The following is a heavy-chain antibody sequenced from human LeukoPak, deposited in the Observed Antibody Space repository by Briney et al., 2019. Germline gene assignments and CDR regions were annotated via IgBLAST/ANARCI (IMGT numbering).Heavy chain of an antibody. CDR2: INYGGST. V-gene: IGHV4-39*07. D-gene: IGHD4-17*01. J-gene: IGHJ4*02. Sequence: SETLSLTCTVSGGSITSDSYFWGWIRQPPWKGLEWIGSINYGGSTYYNPSLKSRVTLSVDTSKDYFSLGLSSVTAADTAVYYCARVKAAYGYYFDYWARESWSPSPQ. CDR1: GGSITSDSYF. CDR3: ARVKAAYGYYFDY.